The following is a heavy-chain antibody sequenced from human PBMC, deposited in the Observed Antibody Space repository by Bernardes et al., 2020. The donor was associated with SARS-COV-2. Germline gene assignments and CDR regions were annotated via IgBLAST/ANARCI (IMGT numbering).Heavy chain of an antibody. D-gene: IGHD4-17*01. CDR3: VRGPSRDYGRFGL. J-gene: IGHJ4*02. CDR1: GFTFSSYW. V-gene: IGHV3-74*01. Sequence: GGSLRLSCAASGFTFSSYWMHWVRQDPGKGLVWVSRLNSDGRSTNYADSVEGRFTISRDNGKNTLYLQMNSLGVEDTAMYYCVRGPSRDYGRFGLWRQGTLVTVSS. CDR2: LNSDGRST.